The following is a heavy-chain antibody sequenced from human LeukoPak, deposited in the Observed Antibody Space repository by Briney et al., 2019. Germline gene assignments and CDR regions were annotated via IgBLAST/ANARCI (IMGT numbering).Heavy chain of an antibody. CDR2: ISAYNGNT. Sequence: GASVKVSCKASGGTFSSYAISWVRQAPGQGLEWMGWISAYNGNTNYAQKLQGRVTMTTDTSTSTAYMELRSLRSDDTAVYYCARTVVPAAPAFYYYYYYMDVWGKGTTVTVSS. CDR1: GGTFSSYA. CDR3: ARTVVPAAPAFYYYYYYMDV. V-gene: IGHV1-18*01. D-gene: IGHD2-2*01. J-gene: IGHJ6*03.